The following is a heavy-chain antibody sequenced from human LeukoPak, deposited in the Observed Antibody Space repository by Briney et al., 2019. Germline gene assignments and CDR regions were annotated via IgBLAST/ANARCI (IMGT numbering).Heavy chain of an antibody. D-gene: IGHD6-13*01. Sequence: ASVKVSCKASGYTFTAYYMHWARQAPGQGLEWMGRINPNSGGTNYAQNFQGRVTLTRDTSISTAYMELSRLRFDDTAVYYCARGAPDSSTWYPRGYYYMDVWGKGTTVTVSS. J-gene: IGHJ6*03. V-gene: IGHV1-2*06. CDR2: INPNSGGT. CDR1: GYTFTAYY. CDR3: ARGAPDSSTWYPRGYYYMDV.